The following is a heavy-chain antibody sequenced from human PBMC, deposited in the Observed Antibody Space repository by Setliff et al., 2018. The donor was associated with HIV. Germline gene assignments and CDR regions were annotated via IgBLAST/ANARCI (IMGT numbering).Heavy chain of an antibody. D-gene: IGHD2-21*02. CDR1: GVTFSSYW. J-gene: IGHJ3*02. V-gene: IGHV3-74*01. CDR2: INGDGDTK. Sequence: GGSLRLSCTASGVTFSSYWMHWVRQVPGKGLLWVSRINGDGDTKYYADSVKGRFTISRDNAQNTLYLQMNSLRAEDTAVYYCARAGSDYAYDIWGQGTKVTVSS. CDR3: ARAGSDYAYDI.